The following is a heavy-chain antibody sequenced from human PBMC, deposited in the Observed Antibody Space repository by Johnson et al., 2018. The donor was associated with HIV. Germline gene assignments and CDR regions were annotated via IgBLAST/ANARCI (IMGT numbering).Heavy chain of an antibody. Sequence: MLLVESGGGLVQPGGSLRLSCAASGFSVSRNYKTWVRQAPGKGLAWVSNIYCAGRTYYADYVKGRFSISRDTSRNTLDLQMNSLRAEDTAVYYCARDGGYCSSTSCFRHWASAFDIWGQGTMVTVSS. D-gene: IGHD2-2*01. CDR1: GFSVSRNY. CDR2: IYCAGRT. CDR3: ARDGGYCSSTSCFRHWASAFDI. J-gene: IGHJ3*02. V-gene: IGHV3-66*02.